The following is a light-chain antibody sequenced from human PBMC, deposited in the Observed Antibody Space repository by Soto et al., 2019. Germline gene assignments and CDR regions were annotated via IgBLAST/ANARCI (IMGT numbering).Light chain of an antibody. V-gene: IGLV2-8*01. CDR2: EVN. CDR3: SSYAGSNCL. J-gene: IGLJ2*01. CDR1: SSTIGDFNS. Sequence: QSVLTQPPSASGSRGQSVTISCTGTSSTIGDFNSVSWYQHHPDKAPKLVIYEVNKRPSGVPDRFSGSKSGNTASLTVSGLQAEDEADYYCSSYAGSNCLFGGGTKVTVL.